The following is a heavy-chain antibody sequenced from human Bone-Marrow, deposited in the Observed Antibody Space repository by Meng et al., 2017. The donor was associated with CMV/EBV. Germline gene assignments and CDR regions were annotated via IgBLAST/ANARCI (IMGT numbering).Heavy chain of an antibody. CDR3: TRSKPRSTSIYYYYGMDV. J-gene: IGHJ6*02. V-gene: IGHV3-49*04. CDR2: IRSKPYGGTT. D-gene: IGHD2-2*01. Sequence: GESLKISCAASGFTFSDYYMTWVRQAPGKGLEWVGFIRSKPYGGTTEYAASVKGRFTISRDDSKSIAYLQMNSLKTEDTAVYYCTRSKPRSTSIYYYYGMDVWGQGTTVTVSS. CDR1: GFTFSDYY.